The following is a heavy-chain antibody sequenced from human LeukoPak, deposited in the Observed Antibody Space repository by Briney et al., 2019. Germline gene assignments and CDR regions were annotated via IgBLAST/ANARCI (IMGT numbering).Heavy chain of an antibody. CDR3: ARAVVPAAISEYYFDY. V-gene: IGHV1-69*05. CDR2: IIPIFGTA. J-gene: IGHJ4*02. Sequence: ASVKVSCKASGGTFSSYAISWVRQAPGQGLEWMGGIIPIFGTASYAQKFQGRVTITTDESTSTAYMELSSLRSEDTAVYYCARAVVPAAISEYYFDYWGQGTLVTVSS. CDR1: GGTFSSYA. D-gene: IGHD2-2*01.